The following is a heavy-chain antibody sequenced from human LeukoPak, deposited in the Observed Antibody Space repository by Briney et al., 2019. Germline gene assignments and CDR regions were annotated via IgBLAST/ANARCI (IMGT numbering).Heavy chain of an antibody. CDR3: ARDRTVEMATISDY. D-gene: IGHD5-24*01. J-gene: IGHJ4*02. CDR2: ISRTSESI. V-gene: IGHV3-21*01. CDR1: GFTFNMYG. Sequence: GGSLRLSCAASGFTFNMYGMSWVRQAPGKGLEWVSIISRTSESIFYADSVKGRFTISRDNAKNSLYLQMNSLRAEDTAVYYCARDRTVEMATISDYWGRGTLVTVSS.